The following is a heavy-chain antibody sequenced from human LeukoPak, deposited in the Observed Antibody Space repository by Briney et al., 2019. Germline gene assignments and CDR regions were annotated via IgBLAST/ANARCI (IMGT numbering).Heavy chain of an antibody. Sequence: SETLSLTCTVSGGSISSYYWSWIRQPPGKGLEWLGYIYYSGSTNYNPSLKSRVTISVDTSKNQFSLKLSSVTAADTAVYYCAREPTYYYDSSGDYYYGMDVWGQGTTVTVSS. CDR3: AREPTYYYDSSGDYYYGMDV. D-gene: IGHD3-22*01. CDR1: GGSISSYY. J-gene: IGHJ6*02. V-gene: IGHV4-59*01. CDR2: IYYSGST.